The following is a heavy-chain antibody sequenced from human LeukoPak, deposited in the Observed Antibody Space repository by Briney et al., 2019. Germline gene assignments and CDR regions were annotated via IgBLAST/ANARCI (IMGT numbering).Heavy chain of an antibody. J-gene: IGHJ4*02. CDR2: INHSGGT. CDR3: ARRRRSGSQVLDF. D-gene: IGHD1-26*01. Sequence: SETLSLTCAVSGGSFSDYYWSWIRQPPGKGLEWIGEINHSGGTNYNSSLKSRVIISVDTSKNQFSLRLNSVTAADTAAYYCARRRRSGSQVLDFWGQGTLVTVSS. CDR1: GGSFSDYY. V-gene: IGHV4-34*01.